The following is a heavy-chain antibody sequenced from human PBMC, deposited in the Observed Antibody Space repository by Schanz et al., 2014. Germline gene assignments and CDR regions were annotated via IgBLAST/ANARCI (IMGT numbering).Heavy chain of an antibody. CDR2: IRYDGRNK. Sequence: QAQLVESGGGVVQPGRSLRLSCVASGFTFISYDIHWVRQAPGKGLEWVAVIRYDGRNKNFVESVKGRFTISRDNSKNTLYLQMNSLRAEDTAVYYCAKDQGSYGSGSYSYFDYWGQGSLVTVSP. D-gene: IGHD3-10*01. CDR1: GFTFISYD. J-gene: IGHJ4*02. CDR3: AKDQGSYGSGSYSYFDY. V-gene: IGHV3-33*06.